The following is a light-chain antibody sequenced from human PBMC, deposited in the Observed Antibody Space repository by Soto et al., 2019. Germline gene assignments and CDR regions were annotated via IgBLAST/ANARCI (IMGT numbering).Light chain of an antibody. CDR3: QHRSNSPLT. V-gene: IGKV3-11*01. J-gene: IGKJ5*01. CDR1: QSVSSY. Sequence: EIVLTQSPATLSLSPGERATLSCRASQSVSSYLAWYQQKAGQAPRLLIYDASNRATGITARFSGSGSGTDFTLTISILEPEDFAVYFCQHRSNSPLTFGQGTRLEIK. CDR2: DAS.